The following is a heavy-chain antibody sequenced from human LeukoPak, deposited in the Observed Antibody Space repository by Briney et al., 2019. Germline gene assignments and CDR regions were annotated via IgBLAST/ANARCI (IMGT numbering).Heavy chain of an antibody. J-gene: IGHJ3*01. Sequence: GESLKISCKGSGYIFGTYWIGWVRQMPGEGLEWMGIIYPGDSETRYNASFQGQVTLSADRSISTAYLKWSSLKASDSAMYYCARLYYCDSGIFAFDVWGQGTMVTVSS. CDR3: ARLYYCDSGIFAFDV. CDR2: IYPGDSET. D-gene: IGHD3-10*01. CDR1: GYIFGTYW. V-gene: IGHV5-51*01.